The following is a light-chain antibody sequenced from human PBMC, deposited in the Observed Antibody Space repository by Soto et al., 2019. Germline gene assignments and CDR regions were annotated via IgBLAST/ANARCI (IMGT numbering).Light chain of an antibody. J-gene: IGKJ1*01. V-gene: IGKV3-20*01. CDR1: QSVSSSY. CDR2: DAS. CDR3: QKYCSSPRT. Sequence: EIVLTQSPGTLSLSPGERATLSCRASQSVSSSYLAWYQQKPGQAPRLLIYDASSRATGIPDRFSGSGSGTDFTLTISRLEPEDFAVYSCQKYCSSPRTFGQGTKVEIK.